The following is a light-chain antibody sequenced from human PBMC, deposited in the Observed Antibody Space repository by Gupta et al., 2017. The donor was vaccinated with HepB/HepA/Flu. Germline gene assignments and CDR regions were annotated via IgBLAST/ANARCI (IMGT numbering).Light chain of an antibody. J-gene: IGKJ4*01. CDR1: QSVSSN. V-gene: IGKV3-15*01. Sequence: DIVLPQSPATLSVSPGERATLSCRASQSVSSNLAWYEQKPGQAPRLLIYCASTRATGIPARFSGSGSGTEFTLTISSRQSEDFAVYYCQQENNCPCTFGRGTKVEIK. CDR3: QQENNCPCT. CDR2: CAS.